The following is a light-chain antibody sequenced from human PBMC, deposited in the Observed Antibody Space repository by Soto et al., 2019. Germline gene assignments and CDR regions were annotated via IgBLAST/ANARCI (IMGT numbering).Light chain of an antibody. Sequence: DIRMTQSPSTLSASVGDRVSITCRASHSIRSLLAWYQQKPGKAPNVLIYDASSLGSGVPSRFSGSGSGTEFTLTISSLQPDDFATYFCQQYQTYSTFGQGTRREIK. V-gene: IGKV1-5*01. CDR2: DAS. J-gene: IGKJ5*01. CDR3: QQYQTYST. CDR1: HSIRSL.